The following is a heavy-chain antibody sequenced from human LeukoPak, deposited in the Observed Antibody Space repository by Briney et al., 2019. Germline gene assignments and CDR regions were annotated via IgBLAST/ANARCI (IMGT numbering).Heavy chain of an antibody. CDR1: GYSISSGYY. D-gene: IGHD5-18*01. CDR2: IHQSGST. Sequence: SETLSLTCTVSGYSISSGYYWGWIRQPPGKGLEWIGNIHQSGSTYYNPSVKSRVSISMDTSKNQFSLKLNSVTAADAAVYYCARDSDHTSMLFKGFDYWGQGTLVTVSS. V-gene: IGHV4-38-2*02. CDR3: ARDSDHTSMLFKGFDY. J-gene: IGHJ4*02.